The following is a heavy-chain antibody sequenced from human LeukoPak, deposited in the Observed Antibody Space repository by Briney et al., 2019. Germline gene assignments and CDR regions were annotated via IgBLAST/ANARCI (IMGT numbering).Heavy chain of an antibody. Sequence: GGSLRLSCAASGFTFSSYSVTWVRQAPGKGLEWVSSISSSSSYIYYADSVKGRFTISRDNAKNSLYLQMNSLRAEDTAVYYCAREATTVTTKGFDYWGQGTLVTVPS. V-gene: IGHV3-21*01. J-gene: IGHJ4*02. CDR3: AREATTVTTKGFDY. D-gene: IGHD4-17*01. CDR1: GFTFSSYS. CDR2: ISSSSSYI.